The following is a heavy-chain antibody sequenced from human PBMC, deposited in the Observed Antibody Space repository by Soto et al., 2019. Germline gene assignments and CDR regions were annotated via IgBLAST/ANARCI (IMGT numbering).Heavy chain of an antibody. CDR2: ISAHNGKT. J-gene: IGHJ4*02. CDR3: ARGRYGDY. D-gene: IGHD1-1*01. CDR1: GYAFTTYG. V-gene: IGHV1-18*01. Sequence: QVHLVQSGAEVKKPGASVKVSCKGSGYAFTTYGITWVRQAPGQGLEWMGWISAHNGKTNYAQKLQGRVTVTRDTSTSTAYMELRRLRSDDTVVYYCARGRYGDYWGQGALVTVSS.